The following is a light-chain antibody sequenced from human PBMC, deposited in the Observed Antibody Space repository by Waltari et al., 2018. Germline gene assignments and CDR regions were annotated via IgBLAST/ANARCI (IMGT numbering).Light chain of an antibody. CDR2: SAS. CDR3: QQSYSSLRT. J-gene: IGKJ1*01. CDR1: QTISTY. Sequence: DIHLTQSPSSLSASVGARVTITCRASQTISTYLNWYQQKPGKAPKLLIYSASSLQSGVPSRFTGSGSGTDFSLTISSLQPDDFATYYCQQSYSSLRTFGPGTKVEVK. V-gene: IGKV1-39*01.